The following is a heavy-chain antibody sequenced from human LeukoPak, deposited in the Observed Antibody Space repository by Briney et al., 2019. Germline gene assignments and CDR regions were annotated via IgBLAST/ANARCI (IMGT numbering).Heavy chain of an antibody. D-gene: IGHD3-22*01. CDR3: ARDSHYYDSSGSVFDY. J-gene: IGHJ4*02. CDR1: GGTFSSYA. CDR2: IIPIFGTA. V-gene: IGHV1-69*13. Sequence: WASVKVSCKASGGTFSSYAISWVRQAPGRGLEWMGGIIPIFGTANYAQKFQGRVTITADESTSTAYMELSSLRSEDTAVYYCARDSHYYDSSGSVFDYWGQGTLVTVSS.